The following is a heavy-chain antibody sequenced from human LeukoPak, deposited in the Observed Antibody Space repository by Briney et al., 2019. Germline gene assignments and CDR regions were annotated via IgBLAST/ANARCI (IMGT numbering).Heavy chain of an antibody. CDR3: ARSGFAATNIHSYCDN. Sequence: PSDTLSLTCTVSGGSITTSNYFWAWIRQPPGKGLEWIGSIYYGESPYYNPSLKSRVTISVDTSKNQFSLRLSSVTATATAAYDCARSGFAATNIHSYCDNWGQGTLVTVSS. CDR2: IYYGESP. J-gene: IGHJ4*02. CDR1: GGSITTSNYF. V-gene: IGHV4-39*07. D-gene: IGHD5-12*01.